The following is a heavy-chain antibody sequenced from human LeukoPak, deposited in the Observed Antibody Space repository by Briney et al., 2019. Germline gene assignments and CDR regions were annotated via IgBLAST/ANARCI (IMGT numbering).Heavy chain of an antibody. CDR1: GFMFNAYW. CDR2: IRQDGGEI. J-gene: IGHJ2*01. Sequence: GGSLRLSCTGSGFMFNAYWMSWVRKAPGMGLEWVGKIRQDGGEIFYVDSVRGRFTISRDNAKNSVYLQLNSLRAEDTAVYYCARADLEWYLDLWGRDTLVTVSS. CDR3: ARADLEWYLDL. V-gene: IGHV3-7*01.